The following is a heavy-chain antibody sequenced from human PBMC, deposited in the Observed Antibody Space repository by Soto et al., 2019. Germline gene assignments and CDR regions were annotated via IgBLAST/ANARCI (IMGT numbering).Heavy chain of an antibody. Sequence: SETLSLTCTVSGGSISNYYWTWIRQPPGKGLEWIGYIYYSGSTNYNPSLKSRVTISVDTSKNQFSLKLSSVTAADTAVYYCARVSSGWRFDYWGQGTLVTVSS. CDR3: ARVSSGWRFDY. J-gene: IGHJ4*02. CDR1: GGSISNYY. CDR2: IYYSGST. V-gene: IGHV4-59*01. D-gene: IGHD6-19*01.